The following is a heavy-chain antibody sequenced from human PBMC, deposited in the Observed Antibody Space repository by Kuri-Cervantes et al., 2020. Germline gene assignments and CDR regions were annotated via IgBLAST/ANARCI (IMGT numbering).Heavy chain of an antibody. Sequence: ASVKVSCKASGYTFTSYDINWVRQATGQGLEWMGWMNPNSGNTGYAQKFQGRVTMTRNTSISTAFMELSSLRSEDTAVYYCARGPRRSVATYYDILTGYYLYYYYGMDVWGQGTTVTVSS. J-gene: IGHJ6*02. CDR2: MNPNSGNT. CDR3: ARGPRRSVATYYDILTGYYLYYYYGMDV. V-gene: IGHV1-8*01. D-gene: IGHD3-9*01. CDR1: GYTFTSYD.